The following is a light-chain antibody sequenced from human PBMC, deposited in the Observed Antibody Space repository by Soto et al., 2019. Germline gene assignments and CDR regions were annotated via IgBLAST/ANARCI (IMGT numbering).Light chain of an antibody. CDR1: QSISNN. V-gene: IGKV3-15*01. CDR3: QQRSNWPPSIT. Sequence: EIVMTQSPATLSVSPGERATLSCRASQSISNNLGWYQQRPGQAPRLLIYGASTRATGIPARFSGSGSGTEFTLTISSLQSEDFAVYYCQQRSNWPPSITFGQGTRLEIK. CDR2: GAS. J-gene: IGKJ5*01.